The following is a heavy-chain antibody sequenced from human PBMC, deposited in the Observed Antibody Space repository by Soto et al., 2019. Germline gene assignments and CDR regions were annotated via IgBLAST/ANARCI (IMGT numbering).Heavy chain of an antibody. J-gene: IGHJ4*02. V-gene: IGHV1-18*01. CDR1: GYTFTRYG. Sequence: ASVKVSCKASGYTFTRYGISWVRQAPGQGLEWMGWISGYNGDTNYAQKLQGRVTMTTDTSTSTAYMELRSLRSDDTAVYYCARVPVAGSNGRYYFDYWGQGTLVTVSS. CDR3: ARVPVAGSNGRYYFDY. D-gene: IGHD6-19*01. CDR2: ISGYNGDT.